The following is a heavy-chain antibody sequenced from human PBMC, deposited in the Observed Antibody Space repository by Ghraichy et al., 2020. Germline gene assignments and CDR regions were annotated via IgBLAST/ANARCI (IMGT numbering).Heavy chain of an antibody. Sequence: ASVKVSCKASGYTFTSYGISWVRQAPGQGLEWMGWISAYNGNTNYAQKLQGRVTMTTDTSTSTAYMELRSLRSDDTAVYYCARGNADYDFWSGYFPAEYFQHWGQGTLVTVSS. D-gene: IGHD3-3*01. V-gene: IGHV1-18*04. CDR1: GYTFTSYG. CDR2: ISAYNGNT. CDR3: ARGNADYDFWSGYFPAEYFQH. J-gene: IGHJ1*01.